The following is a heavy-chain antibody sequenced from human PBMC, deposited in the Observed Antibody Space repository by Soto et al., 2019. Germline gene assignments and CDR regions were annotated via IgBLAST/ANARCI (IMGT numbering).Heavy chain of an antibody. CDR3: VKGRDILTWGWFDP. D-gene: IGHD3-16*01. Sequence: QVQLVESGGGVVQPGRSLRLSCEASGFTFNTHGMHWVRQAPGKGLEWLAVISYDGINKYYADSVKGRFTISRDNSKNTLFVQMNSLRPEDTAVYYCVKGRDILTWGWFDPWGQGTLVTVSS. CDR1: GFTFNTHG. V-gene: IGHV3-30*18. CDR2: ISYDGINK. J-gene: IGHJ5*02.